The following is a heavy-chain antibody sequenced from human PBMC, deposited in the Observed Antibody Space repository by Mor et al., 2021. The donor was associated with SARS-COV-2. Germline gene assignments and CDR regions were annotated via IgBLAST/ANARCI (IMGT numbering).Heavy chain of an antibody. CDR3: ARDRSGNYYFDY. Sequence: RGLEWIGYIFYSGRTDYNPSLKSRVTISIDTSKSQFSLKLSSMTAADTAVYYCARDRSGNYYFDYWGQGTL. J-gene: IGHJ4*02. CDR2: IFYSGRT. D-gene: IGHD6-19*01. V-gene: IGHV4-59*01.